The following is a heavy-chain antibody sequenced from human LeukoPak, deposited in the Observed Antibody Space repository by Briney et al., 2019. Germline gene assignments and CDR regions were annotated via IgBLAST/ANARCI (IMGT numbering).Heavy chain of an antibody. V-gene: IGHV3-11*04. D-gene: IGHD2-2*01. CDR3: ARSVVVPAAMWMEYNWFDP. CDR2: ISSSGSTI. Sequence: GGSLRLSCAASGFTFSDYYMSWIRQAPGKGLEWVSYISSSGSTIYYADSVKGRFTISRDNAKNSLYLQMNSLRAEDTAVYYCARSVVVPAAMWMEYNWFDPWGQGTLVTVSS. J-gene: IGHJ5*02. CDR1: GFTFSDYY.